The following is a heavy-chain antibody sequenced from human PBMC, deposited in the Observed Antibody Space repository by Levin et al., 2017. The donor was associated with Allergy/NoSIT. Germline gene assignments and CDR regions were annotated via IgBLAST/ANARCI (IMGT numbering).Heavy chain of an antibody. D-gene: IGHD3-22*01. Sequence: SETLSLTCTVSGGSISSYYWSWIRQPPGKGLEWIGYIYSSGSTNYNPSLKSRVTISVDTSKNKFSLKLSSVTAADTAVYYCARDRDYYDGSGYSHWFDSWGQGTLVTVSS. V-gene: IGHV4-59*01. CDR3: ARDRDYYDGSGYSHWFDS. J-gene: IGHJ5*01. CDR1: GGSISSYY. CDR2: IYSSGST.